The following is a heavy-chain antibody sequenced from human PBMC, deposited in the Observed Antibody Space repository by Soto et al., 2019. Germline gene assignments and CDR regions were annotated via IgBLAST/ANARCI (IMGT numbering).Heavy chain of an antibody. CDR1: GGSISSGGYS. V-gene: IGHV4-30-2*01. CDR3: ARGPDY. J-gene: IGHJ4*02. CDR2: IYHSVST. Sequence: QLQLLESGSGLVKPSQTLSLTCAVSGGSISSGGYSWGWIRQPPGKGLEWIGYIYHSVSTYYNPSLKSRVTISVDRSKTQFSLRLSSVTAADTAVYYCARGPDYWGQGTLVTVSS.